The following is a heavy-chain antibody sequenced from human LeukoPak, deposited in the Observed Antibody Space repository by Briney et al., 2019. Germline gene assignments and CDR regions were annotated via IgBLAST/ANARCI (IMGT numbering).Heavy chain of an antibody. CDR1: GGSFRGYY. CDR3: ARHPYWNDDENWFDP. V-gene: IGHV4-34*01. CDR2: INHSGST. J-gene: IGHJ5*02. D-gene: IGHD1-1*01. Sequence: SETLSLTCAVYGGSFRGYYWGWIRQPPGKGLEWIGEINHSGSTYYNPSLKSRVTISVDTSKNQFSLKLSSVTAADTAVYYCARHPYWNDDENWFDPWGQGTLVTVSS.